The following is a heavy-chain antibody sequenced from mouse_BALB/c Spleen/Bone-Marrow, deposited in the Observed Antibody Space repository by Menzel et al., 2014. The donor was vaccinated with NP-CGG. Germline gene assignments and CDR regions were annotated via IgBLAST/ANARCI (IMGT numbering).Heavy chain of an antibody. D-gene: IGHD4-1*01. J-gene: IGHJ3*01. CDR2: ITSGGGNT. V-gene: IGHV5-9*02. Sequence: EVQLVESGGGLVKPGGSLKLPCTASGFAFSNCDMSWVRQTPEKRLEWVATITSGGGNTYYPDSVKGRFTISRDNARNTLYLQMSSLRSEDTALYYCARVWDWFAYWGQGTLVTVSA. CDR1: GFAFSNCD. CDR3: ARVWDWFAY.